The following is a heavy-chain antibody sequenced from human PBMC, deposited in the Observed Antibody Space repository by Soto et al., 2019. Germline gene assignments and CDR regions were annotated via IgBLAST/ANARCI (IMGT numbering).Heavy chain of an antibody. CDR1: GGSISSGGYY. J-gene: IGHJ6*02. D-gene: IGHD5-18*01. CDR2: IHYSGST. CDR3: ARFTGMVNSYHYYGMDV. V-gene: IGHV4-31*03. Sequence: QVQLQESGPGLVKPSQTLSLTCSVSGGSISSGGYYWSWIRQHPGKGLEWIGYIHYSGSTYYNPSLKSRVTISVDTSKNQFSLKLSSVTAADTAVYYCARFTGMVNSYHYYGMDVWGQGTTVTVSS.